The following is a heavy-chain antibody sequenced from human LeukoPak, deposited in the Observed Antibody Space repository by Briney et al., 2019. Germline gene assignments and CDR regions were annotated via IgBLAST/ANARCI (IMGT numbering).Heavy chain of an antibody. Sequence: PSETLSLTCTVSGGSISSYYWSWIRQPPGKGLEWIGYIYYSGSTNYNPSLKSRVTISVDTSKNQFSLKLSSVTAADTAVYYCARVCREYHFDYWGQGTLVTVSS. CDR2: IYYSGST. J-gene: IGHJ4*02. CDR1: GGSISSYY. CDR3: ARVCREYHFDY. D-gene: IGHD2-2*01. V-gene: IGHV4-59*01.